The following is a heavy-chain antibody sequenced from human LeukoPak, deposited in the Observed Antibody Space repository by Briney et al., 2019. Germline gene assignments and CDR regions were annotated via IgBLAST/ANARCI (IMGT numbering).Heavy chain of an antibody. CDR1: GFTFSNYW. D-gene: IGHD1-26*01. CDR2: IKQGGSEK. CDR3: ARLCGSYGGCLDS. Sequence: GGSLRLSCAASGFTFSNYWMSWVRQAPGKGLEWVANIKQGGSEKTYVDSVKGRFTISRDNAKNSLSLQMNNLRAEDTAVYYCARLCGSYGGCLDSWGQGTLVTVSS. J-gene: IGHJ4*02. V-gene: IGHV3-7*01.